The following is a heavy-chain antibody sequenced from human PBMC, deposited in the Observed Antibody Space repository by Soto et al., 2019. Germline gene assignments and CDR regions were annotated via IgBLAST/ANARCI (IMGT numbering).Heavy chain of an antibody. V-gene: IGHV1-46*03. CDR1: GYTFTSYY. Sequence: ASVKVSCKASGYTFTSYYMHWVRQAPGQGLEWMGIINPSGGSTSYAQKFQGRVTMTRDTSTSTVYMELSSLRSEDTALYYCARAFTGIAAAGTGYYFDYWGQGTLVTVSS. J-gene: IGHJ4*02. D-gene: IGHD6-13*01. CDR2: INPSGGST. CDR3: ARAFTGIAAAGTGYYFDY.